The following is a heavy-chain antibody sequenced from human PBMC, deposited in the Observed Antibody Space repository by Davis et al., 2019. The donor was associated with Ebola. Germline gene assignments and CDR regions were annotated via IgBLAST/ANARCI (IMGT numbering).Heavy chain of an antibody. CDR3: ARGYYGGWFDP. CDR2: IYYSGST. D-gene: IGHD4-17*01. Sequence: GSLRLSCTVSGGSISSSSYYWGWIRQPPGKGLEWIGSIYYSGSTYYNPSLKSRVTISVDTSKNQFSLKLSSVTAADTAVYYCARGYYGGWFDPWGQGTLVTVSS. V-gene: IGHV4-39*01. J-gene: IGHJ5*02. CDR1: GGSISSSSYY.